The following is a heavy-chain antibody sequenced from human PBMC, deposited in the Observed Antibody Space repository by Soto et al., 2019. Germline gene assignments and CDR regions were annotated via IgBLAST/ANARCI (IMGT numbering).Heavy chain of an antibody. J-gene: IGHJ4*02. CDR2: ISANGQGI. V-gene: IGHV3-23*01. Sequence: GGSLRLSCSASGFTFSTYALSWVRQAPGKGLEWVSAISANGQGIYYADSVRGRFTISRDNSKNTIFLHMDSLRAEDTAVYYCAKDRNYPRDQFHYWGQGTLVTVSS. CDR3: AKDRNYPRDQFHY. CDR1: GFTFSTYA. D-gene: IGHD1-7*01.